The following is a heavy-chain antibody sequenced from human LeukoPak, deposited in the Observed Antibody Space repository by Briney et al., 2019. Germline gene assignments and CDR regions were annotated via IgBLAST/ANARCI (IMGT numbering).Heavy chain of an antibody. D-gene: IGHD6-19*01. CDR3: ATVSRSSGRGYFGY. CDR1: GFPFSNYW. CDR2: MNSDGSSI. J-gene: IGHJ4*02. V-gene: IGHV3-74*01. Sequence: PGGSLRLSCAASGFPFSNYWMHWVRQAPGKGLVWVSRMNSDGSSISYADSVKGRFTISRDNAKNTLYLQMNSLRAEDAAVYYCATVSRSSGRGYFGYWGQGTLVTVSS.